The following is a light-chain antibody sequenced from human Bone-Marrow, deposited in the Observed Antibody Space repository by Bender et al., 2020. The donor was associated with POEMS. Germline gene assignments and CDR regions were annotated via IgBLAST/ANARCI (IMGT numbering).Light chain of an antibody. CDR2: DVS. CDR3: SSWDDSLSGWV. J-gene: IGLJ3*02. V-gene: IGLV2-14*03. Sequence: QSALTQPASVSGSPGQSITISCTGTSSDVGGYNHVSWYQQHPGKAPKLMLYDVSNRPSGVSNRFSGSKSGTSASLAISDIQSEDEGDYYCSSWDDSLSGWVFGGGTKLTVL. CDR1: SSDVGGYNH.